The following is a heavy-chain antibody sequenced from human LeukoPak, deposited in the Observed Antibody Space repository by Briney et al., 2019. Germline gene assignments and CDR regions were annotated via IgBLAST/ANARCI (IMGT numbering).Heavy chain of an antibody. J-gene: IGHJ4*02. V-gene: IGHV1-69*05. Sequence: SVKVSCKASGGTFSSYAISWVRQAPGQGLEWMGRIIPIFGTANYAQKFQGRVTITTDESTSTAYMELSSLRSEDTAAYYCASEQYSYGLSYFDYWGQGTLVTVSS. CDR2: IIPIFGTA. CDR3: ASEQYSYGLSYFDY. CDR1: GGTFSSYA. D-gene: IGHD5-18*01.